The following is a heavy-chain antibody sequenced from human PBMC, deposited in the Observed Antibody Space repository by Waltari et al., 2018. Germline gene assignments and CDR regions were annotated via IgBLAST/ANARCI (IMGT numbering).Heavy chain of an antibody. V-gene: IGHV4-59*01. CDR1: GGSISSYY. CDR3: ARGGGYSYGRYFDY. Sequence: QVQLQESGPGLVKPSETLSLTCTVSGGSISSYYWSWIRQPPGKGLEWIGYNYYSGSTNYNPSLKSLVTRSVDTSKNQFALKLSSVTAADTAVYYCARGGGYSYGRYFDYWGQGTLVTVSS. D-gene: IGHD5-18*01. J-gene: IGHJ4*02. CDR2: NYYSGST.